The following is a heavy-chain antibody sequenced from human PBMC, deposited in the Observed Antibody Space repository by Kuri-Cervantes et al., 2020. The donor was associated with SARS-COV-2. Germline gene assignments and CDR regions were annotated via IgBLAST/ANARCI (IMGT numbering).Heavy chain of an antibody. CDR1: GGTFSSYA. V-gene: IGHV1-69*04. Sequence: GGSLRLSCKASGGTFSSYAISWVRQAPGQGLEWMGRIIPILGIANYAQKSQGRVTITADESTSTAYMELSSLRSEDTAVYYCARSLRITIFGVVIVNEYFQHWGQGTLVTVSS. CDR3: ARSLRITIFGVVIVNEYFQH. J-gene: IGHJ1*01. CDR2: IIPILGIA. D-gene: IGHD3-3*01.